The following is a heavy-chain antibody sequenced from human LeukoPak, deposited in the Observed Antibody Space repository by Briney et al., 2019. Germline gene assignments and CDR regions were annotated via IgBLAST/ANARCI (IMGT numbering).Heavy chain of an antibody. CDR1: GYTFTSYD. Sequence: ASVKVSCKASGYTFTSYDINWVRQATGQGLEWMGWMNPNSGNTGYAQKFQGRVTMTRNTSISTAYMELSSLRSEDTAVYYCVRGAKARPAFYYYYYYMDVWGKGTTVTVSS. D-gene: IGHD6-6*01. CDR2: MNPNSGNT. CDR3: VRGAKARPAFYYYYYYMDV. V-gene: IGHV1-8*01. J-gene: IGHJ6*03.